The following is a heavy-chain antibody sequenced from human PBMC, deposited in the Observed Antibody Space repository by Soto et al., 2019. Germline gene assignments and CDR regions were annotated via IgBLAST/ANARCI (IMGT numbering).Heavy chain of an antibody. J-gene: IGHJ4*02. V-gene: IGHV3-48*02. CDR3: ARDDVDTAMVSFDY. CDR1: GFTFSSYS. Sequence: QPGGSLRLSCAASGFTFSSYSMNWVRQAPGKGLEWVSYISSSSSTIYYADSVKGRFTISRDNAKNSLYLQMNSRRDEDTAVYYCARDDVDTAMVSFDYWGQGTLVTVSS. D-gene: IGHD5-18*01. CDR2: ISSSSSTI.